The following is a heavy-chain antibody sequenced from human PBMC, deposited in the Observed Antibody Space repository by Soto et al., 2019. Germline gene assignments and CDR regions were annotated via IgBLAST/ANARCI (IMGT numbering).Heavy chain of an antibody. CDR1: GFTFSDFC. CDR2: IKADGGDI. Sequence: EVQLVESGGGLVQPGGSLRLSCVASGFTFSDFCMTWIRQAPGKGLEWVANIKADGGDIHYVDSVKGRFTISRDNANNFLSLQMNSLRVEDTGIYYCARGRAVAVWGQGTRVIVSS. J-gene: IGHJ4*02. D-gene: IGHD6-19*01. CDR3: ARGRAVAV. V-gene: IGHV3-7*02.